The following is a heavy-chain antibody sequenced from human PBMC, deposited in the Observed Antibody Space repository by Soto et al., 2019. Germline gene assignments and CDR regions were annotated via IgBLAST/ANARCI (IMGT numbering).Heavy chain of an antibody. D-gene: IGHD1-1*01. Sequence: QVQLVESGGALVKPGGSLRLSCAASGFNFGDLYISWIRQAPGKGLEWVSFISATGETTYYADSVKGRFTISRDNAQKSLDLQIISLRDEDTAIYSCDSQLQVSRRKNYFHFWGQGTLVTVSS. CDR3: DSQLQVSRRKNYFHF. CDR1: GFNFGDLY. V-gene: IGHV3-11*01. CDR2: ISATGETT. J-gene: IGHJ4*02.